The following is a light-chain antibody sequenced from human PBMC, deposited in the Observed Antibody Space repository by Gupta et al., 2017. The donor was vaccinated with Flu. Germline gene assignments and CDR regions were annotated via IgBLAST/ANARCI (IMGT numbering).Light chain of an antibody. J-gene: IGKJ1*01. CDR1: QGIENR. V-gene: IGKV1-17*01. Sequence: DIQMTQSPSSLSASVGDSVTFTCRASQGIENRLGWYQQKPGKAPKRLIYSASSLQFGVPSRFSGSGSGTEFTLTISSLQPEDFATYYCQQQDDYPRTFGQGTKVEIK. CDR3: QQQDDYPRT. CDR2: SAS.